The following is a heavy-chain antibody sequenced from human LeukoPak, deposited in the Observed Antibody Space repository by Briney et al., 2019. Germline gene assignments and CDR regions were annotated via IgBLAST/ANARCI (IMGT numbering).Heavy chain of an antibody. J-gene: IGHJ4*02. CDR1: GGSISSSNR. V-gene: IGHV4-4*02. CDR2: IYHSGST. Sequence: SETLSLTCAVSGGSISSSNRWSWVRQPPGKGLEWIGEIYHSGSTNYNPSLKSRVTISVDRSKNQFSLKLSSVTAADTAVYYCARDVAAAGTVFDYWGQGTLVTVSS. D-gene: IGHD6-13*01. CDR3: ARDVAAAGTVFDY.